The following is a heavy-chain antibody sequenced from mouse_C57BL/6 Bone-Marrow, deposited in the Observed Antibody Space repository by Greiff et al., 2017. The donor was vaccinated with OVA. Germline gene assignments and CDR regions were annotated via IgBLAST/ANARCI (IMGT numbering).Heavy chain of an antibody. Sequence: QVQLQQPGAELVKPGASVKLSCKASGYTFTSYWMQWVKQRPGQGLEWIGEIDPSDSYTNYNQQFKGKATLTVDTSSSTAYMQLSSLTSEDSAVYYCARWFEYWDQGTRVTVSA. J-gene: IGHJ3*01. CDR1: GYTFTSYW. V-gene: IGHV1-50*01. CDR3: ARWFEY. CDR2: IDPSDSYT.